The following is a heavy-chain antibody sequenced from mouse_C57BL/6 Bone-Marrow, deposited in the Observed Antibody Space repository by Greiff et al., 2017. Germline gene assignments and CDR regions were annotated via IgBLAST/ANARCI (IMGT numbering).Heavy chain of an antibody. D-gene: IGHD1-1*01. CDR2: IHPNSGST. Sequence: QVQLQQPGAELVKPGASVKLSCKASGYTFTSYWMHWVKQRPGQGLEWIGMIHPNSGSTNYNEKFKSKATLTVDKSSSTAYMQLSSLTSEDSAVYYCARYGYYGSSYPYWYFDVWGTGTT. J-gene: IGHJ1*03. V-gene: IGHV1-64*01. CDR3: ARYGYYGSSYPYWYFDV. CDR1: GYTFTSYW.